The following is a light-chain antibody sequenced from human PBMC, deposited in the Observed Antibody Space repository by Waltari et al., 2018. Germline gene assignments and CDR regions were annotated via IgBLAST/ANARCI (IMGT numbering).Light chain of an antibody. CDR1: QSVRNY. J-gene: IGKJ4*01. V-gene: IGKV3-15*01. CDR2: GAS. Sequence: ESVMTQSPATLSVSPGERATLSCRASQSVRNYLAWYQQKPGQAPRLLIYGASTRATGIPARFSGSGSGTEFTLTISSLQSEDFAVYYCQQYNNWPPVTFGGGTKVEIK. CDR3: QQYNNWPPVT.